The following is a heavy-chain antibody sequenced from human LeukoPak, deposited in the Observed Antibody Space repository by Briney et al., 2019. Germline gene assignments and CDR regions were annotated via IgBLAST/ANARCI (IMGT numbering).Heavy chain of an antibody. J-gene: IGHJ4*02. CDR2: ISEDGSST. CDR1: GFTFSSYW. D-gene: IGHD3-16*01. Sequence: GGSLRLSCEASGFTFSSYWMHWVRQTPGKGVVWVSRISEDGSSTSYADSVKGRFTISRDNAKNMLYLQLNSLRVEDTAVYYCARDPPSRGTRYFDYWGQGILVTVSS. CDR3: ARDPPSRGTRYFDY. V-gene: IGHV3-74*01.